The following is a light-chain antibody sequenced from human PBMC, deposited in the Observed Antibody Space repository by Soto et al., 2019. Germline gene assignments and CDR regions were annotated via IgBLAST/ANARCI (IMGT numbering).Light chain of an antibody. V-gene: IGKV3-20*01. CDR1: LSVSSSY. Sequence: EIVLTQSPGTLSLSPGERATLSCRASLSVSSSYLAWFQQKPGQAPRLLIYGASIRATGIPDRFSGSVSGTDFTLTISRLEPEEFAVYYCQQYGSSPRTFGHGTKVEIK. CDR2: GAS. J-gene: IGKJ1*01. CDR3: QQYGSSPRT.